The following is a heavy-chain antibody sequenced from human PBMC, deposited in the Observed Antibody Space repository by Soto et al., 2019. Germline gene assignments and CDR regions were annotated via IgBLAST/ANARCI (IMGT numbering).Heavy chain of an antibody. J-gene: IGHJ6*02. V-gene: IGHV1-24*01. CDR2: FDPEDGET. CDR1: GYTLTELS. CDR3: ATSVIHGTGNIVVVPAATYQALNGMDV. Sequence: VASVKVSCKVSGYTLTELSMHWVRQAPGKGLEWMGGFDPEDGETIYAQKFQGRVTMTEDTSTDTAYMELSSLRSGDTAVYYCATSVIHGTGNIVVVPAATYQALNGMDVWGQGTTVTVSS. D-gene: IGHD2-2*01.